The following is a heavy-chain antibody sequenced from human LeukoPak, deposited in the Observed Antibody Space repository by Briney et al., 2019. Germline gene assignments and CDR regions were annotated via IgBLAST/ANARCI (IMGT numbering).Heavy chain of an antibody. CDR2: IKQDGSEK. CDR1: GSTFSSYW. J-gene: IGHJ4*02. Sequence: GGSLRLSCAASGSTFSSYWMSWVRQAPGKGLEWMANIKQDGSEKYYVDSVKGRFTISRDNAKNSLYLQMNSLRAEDTAVYYCATGLRDSGGFDYWGQGTLVTVSS. CDR3: ATGLRDSGGFDY. D-gene: IGHD2-15*01. V-gene: IGHV3-7*05.